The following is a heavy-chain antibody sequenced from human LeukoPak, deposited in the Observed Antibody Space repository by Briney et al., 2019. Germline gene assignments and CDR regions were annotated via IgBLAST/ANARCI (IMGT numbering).Heavy chain of an antibody. V-gene: IGHV1-69*05. D-gene: IGHD3-3*01. J-gene: IGHJ5*02. CDR2: IIPIFGTA. Sequence: MGGIIPIFGTANYAQKFQGRVTITTDESTSTAYMELSSLRSEDTAVYYCARSYDFENWFDPWDQGTLVTVSS. CDR3: ARSYDFENWFDP.